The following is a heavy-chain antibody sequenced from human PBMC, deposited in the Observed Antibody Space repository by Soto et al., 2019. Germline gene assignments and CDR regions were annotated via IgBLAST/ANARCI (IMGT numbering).Heavy chain of an antibody. V-gene: IGHV3-48*02. CDR3: ARTGANVGLDV. Sequence: EVQLVESGGVLVQPGGSLRLSCAGSGFTFSAYTMNWVRQAPGKGLEWVSYINSGHNPRYYADSVKGRFTISRDDAKNSLYLKMNSRRDEDTAVYYCARTGANVGLDVWGQGTTVTVSS. CDR1: GFTFSAYT. CDR2: INSGHNPR. J-gene: IGHJ6*02. D-gene: IGHD1-7*01.